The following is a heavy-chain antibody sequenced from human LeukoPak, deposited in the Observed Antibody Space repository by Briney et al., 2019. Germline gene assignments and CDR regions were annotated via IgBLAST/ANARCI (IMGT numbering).Heavy chain of an antibody. Sequence: SGTLSLTCTVSGGSISSYYWSWIRQPAGKGLEWIGRIYTSGSTNYNPSLKSRVTMSVDTSKDQFSLKLSSVTAADTAVYYCARGPMIRGDYYYFDYWGQGTLVTVSS. CDR1: GGSISSYY. CDR2: IYTSGST. D-gene: IGHD3-10*01. CDR3: ARGPMIRGDYYYFDY. V-gene: IGHV4-4*07. J-gene: IGHJ4*02.